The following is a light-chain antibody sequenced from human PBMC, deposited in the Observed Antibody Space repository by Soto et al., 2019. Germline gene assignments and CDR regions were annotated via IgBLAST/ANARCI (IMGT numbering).Light chain of an antibody. Sequence: QSALTQPASVSGSPGQSSTISCTGTSSDVGGYNYVSWYQQHPGKAPKLMIYDVSNRPSGVSNRFSGSKSGNTASLTISGLQAEDEGDYYCSSHTSSSTSFYVFGTGTQLTVL. CDR2: DVS. CDR3: SSHTSSSTSFYV. J-gene: IGLJ1*01. V-gene: IGLV2-14*01. CDR1: SSDVGGYNY.